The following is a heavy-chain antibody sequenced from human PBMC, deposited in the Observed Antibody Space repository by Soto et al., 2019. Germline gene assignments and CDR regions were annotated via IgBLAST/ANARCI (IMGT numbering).Heavy chain of an antibody. CDR3: AKDIRG. V-gene: IGHV3-30*18. CDR1: GFTFSSYG. CDR2: ISYDGSNK. Sequence: QVQLVESGGGVVQPGRSLRLSCAASGFTFSSYGMHWVRQAPGKGLEWVAVISYDGSNKYYADSVKGRFTISRDSSKNTLYLQMNSLRAEDTAVYYCAKDIRGWGQGTLVTVSS. J-gene: IGHJ4*02.